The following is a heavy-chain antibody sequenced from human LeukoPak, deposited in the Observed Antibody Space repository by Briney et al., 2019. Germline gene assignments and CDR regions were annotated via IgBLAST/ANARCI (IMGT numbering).Heavy chain of an antibody. CDR2: IIPIFGTA. CDR3: ARDGLASEGGHWFDP. D-gene: IGHD3-3*02. CDR1: GGTFSSYA. J-gene: IGHJ5*02. V-gene: IGHV1-69*05. Sequence: ASVKVSCKASGGTFSSYAISWVRQAPGQGLEWMGGIIPIFGTANYAQRFQGRVTMTTDTSTSTAYMELRSLRSDDTAVYYCARDGLASEGGHWFDPWGQGTLVTVSS.